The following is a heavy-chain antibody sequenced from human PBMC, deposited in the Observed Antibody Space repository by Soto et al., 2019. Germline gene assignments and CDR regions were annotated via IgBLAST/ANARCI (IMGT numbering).Heavy chain of an antibody. CDR1: GGSINSGRSS. V-gene: IGHV4-30-2*01. Sequence: QLQLLESGSGLVKPSQTLSLTCSVSGGSINSGRSSWNWIRQPPGKGLEWIAYISHSGSTYYTPSLKSPVTISVDRSKNQFSLKLTSLTAADTAVYYCVRESTSSGPNWFDTWGPGILVTVSS. CDR3: VRESTSSGPNWFDT. J-gene: IGHJ5*02. CDR2: ISHSGST. D-gene: IGHD2-8*02.